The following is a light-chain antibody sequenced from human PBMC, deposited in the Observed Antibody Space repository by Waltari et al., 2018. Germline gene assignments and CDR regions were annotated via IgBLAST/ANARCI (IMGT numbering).Light chain of an antibody. CDR1: QSISSY. V-gene: IGKV1-39*01. CDR2: AAS. J-gene: IGKJ1*01. CDR3: QQSYSTLWT. Sequence: IQIAQSPSSLSSSVGGRGPHTCRASQSISSYLNWYQQKPGKAPKLLIYAASSLQSGVPSRFSGSGSGTDFTLTISSLQPEDFATYYCQQSYSTLWTFGQGTKVEIK.